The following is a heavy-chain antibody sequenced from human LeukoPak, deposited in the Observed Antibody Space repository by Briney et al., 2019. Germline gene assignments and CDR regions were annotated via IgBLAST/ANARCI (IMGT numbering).Heavy chain of an antibody. Sequence: SVKVSCKASGGTFSSYAISWVRQGPGQGLEWMGGIIPIFGTANYAQKFQGRVTITADESTSTAYMELSSLRSEDTAVYYCARGPEWGYNGYFDYWGQGTLVTVSS. CDR3: ARGPEWGYNGYFDY. J-gene: IGHJ4*02. V-gene: IGHV1-69*01. CDR2: IIPIFGTA. D-gene: IGHD3-3*01. CDR1: GGTFSSYA.